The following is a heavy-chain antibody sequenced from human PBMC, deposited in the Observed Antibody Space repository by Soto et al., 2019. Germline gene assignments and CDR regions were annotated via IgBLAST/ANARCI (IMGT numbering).Heavy chain of an antibody. Sequence: QVQLVQSGAEVKKPGASVKVSCKASGYRFTSYDISWVRQAPGQGLEWMGWISGYNGNTNYAQRLQGRVTMTVDTSTSTAYMEMRSLRSDDTAVYYCAREMRFYYDTSGQNYWGQGTLVTVSS. J-gene: IGHJ4*02. CDR1: GYRFTSYD. CDR2: ISGYNGNT. V-gene: IGHV1-18*01. D-gene: IGHD3-22*01. CDR3: AREMRFYYDTSGQNY.